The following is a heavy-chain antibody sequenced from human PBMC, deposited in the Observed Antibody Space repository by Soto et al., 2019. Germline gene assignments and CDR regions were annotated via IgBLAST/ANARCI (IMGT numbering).Heavy chain of an antibody. Sequence: QLPLQESGPGLVKPSETLSLTCTVSGGSISTSSYYWVWIRQPPGKRLEWIGSISYKGSTSYTPSLRSRVTISVDTSKAPVSLRLPSLTAADTAVYYCARQMRPLAYDFWSGSENYFDSWGQGTLVTVSS. D-gene: IGHD3-3*01. V-gene: IGHV4-39*01. CDR3: ARQMRPLAYDFWSGSENYFDS. CDR1: GGSISTSSYY. CDR2: ISYKGST. J-gene: IGHJ4*02.